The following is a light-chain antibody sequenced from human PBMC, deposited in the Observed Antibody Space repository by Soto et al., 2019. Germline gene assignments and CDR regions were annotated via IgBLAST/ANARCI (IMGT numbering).Light chain of an antibody. CDR2: DVS. V-gene: IGLV2-14*03. CDR3: SSYTTSSTLV. CDR1: SSDVGAYNY. Sequence: QAVVTQPASVSGSPGQSITISCTGTSSDVGAYNYVSWYQQHPGKAPKLMIYDVSNRPSEVSNRFSGSKSGNTASLTISGLQAEDEADYYCSSYTTSSTLVFGGGTKLTVL. J-gene: IGLJ2*01.